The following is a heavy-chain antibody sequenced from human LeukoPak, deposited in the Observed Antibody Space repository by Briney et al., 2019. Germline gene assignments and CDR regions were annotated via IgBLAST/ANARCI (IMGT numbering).Heavy chain of an antibody. D-gene: IGHD4-17*01. Sequence: PGGSLRLSCAASGFTVSSNYVSWVRQAPGRGLEWVSFIYADGNTYYADSVKGRFTISRDISKNAVYLQMNSLRAEDTAVYYCARDSYGDANFDSWGQGTLVTVSS. CDR1: GFTVSSNY. V-gene: IGHV3-53*01. CDR2: IYADGNT. CDR3: ARDSYGDANFDS. J-gene: IGHJ4*02.